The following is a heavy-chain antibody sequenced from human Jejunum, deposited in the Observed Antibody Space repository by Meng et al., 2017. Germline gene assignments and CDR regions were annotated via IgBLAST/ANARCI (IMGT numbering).Heavy chain of an antibody. V-gene: IGHV4-38-2*01. Sequence: SETLSFTCVVSGYSISSGYYWGWIRQPPGKGLEWIGTVYHSGSTYYNPSLKSRVTISLDTSKNQFSLNLSSVTAADTAVYYCARRGGGSHDYWGQGTLVTVSS. CDR2: VYHSGST. J-gene: IGHJ4*02. D-gene: IGHD3-16*01. CDR1: GYSISSGYY. CDR3: ARRGGGSHDY.